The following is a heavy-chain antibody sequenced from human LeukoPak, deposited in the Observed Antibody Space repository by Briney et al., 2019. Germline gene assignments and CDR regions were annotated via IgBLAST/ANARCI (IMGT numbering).Heavy chain of an antibody. CDR3: ARLPLTARRHFDY. Sequence: KPGGSLRLSCAASGFTFSSYEMNGVRQAPGKGLEWVSYISSSGSTIYYADSVKGRFTISRDNAKNSQYLQMNSLRAEDTAVYYCARLPLTARRHFDYWGQGTLVTVSS. CDR1: GFTFSSYE. V-gene: IGHV3-48*03. D-gene: IGHD5-18*01. CDR2: ISSSGSTI. J-gene: IGHJ4*02.